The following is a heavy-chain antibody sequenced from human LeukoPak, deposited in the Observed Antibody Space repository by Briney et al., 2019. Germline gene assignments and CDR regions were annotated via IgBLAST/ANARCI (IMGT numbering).Heavy chain of an antibody. CDR2: IYYSGST. V-gene: IGHV4-31*03. CDR3: ARDLWSASSGYSGGYWFDP. CDR1: GGSISSGGYY. Sequence: SQTLSLTCTVSGGSISSGGYYWSWIRQHPGKGLEWIGYIYYSGSTYYNPSLKSRVTISVDTSKNQFSLKLSSVTAADTAVYYCARDLWSASSGYSGGYWFDPWGQGTLVTVSS. J-gene: IGHJ5*02. D-gene: IGHD3-22*01.